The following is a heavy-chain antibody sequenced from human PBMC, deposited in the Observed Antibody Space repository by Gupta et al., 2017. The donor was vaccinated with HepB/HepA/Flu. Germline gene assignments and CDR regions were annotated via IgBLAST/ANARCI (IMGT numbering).Heavy chain of an antibody. CDR1: GFPLGTYS. CDR2: ISTSSSYI. V-gene: IGHV3-21*01. D-gene: IGHD3-22*01. Sequence: EVQLVESGGGLVKPGGSLRLSCAASGFPLGTYSMNWVRQAPGKGLEWVSSISTSSSYIYYADSVKGRFTISRDNAKNSLYLQMNSLRAEDTAVYYCARDRQAYYYDSSGSAFDIWGQGTMVTVSS. J-gene: IGHJ3*02. CDR3: ARDRQAYYYDSSGSAFDI.